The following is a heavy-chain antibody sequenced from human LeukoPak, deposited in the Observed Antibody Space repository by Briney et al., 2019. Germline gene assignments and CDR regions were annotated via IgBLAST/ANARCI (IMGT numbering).Heavy chain of an antibody. V-gene: IGHV3-74*01. CDR3: ATWECSSTSCTNDY. D-gene: IGHD2-2*01. J-gene: IGHJ4*02. Sequence: GGSLRLSCVASGFTFSSYWMHWVRQAPGKGLVWVSRINTDGSSTRYADSVKGRFTISRDNAKNTLYLQMNSLRAEGTAVYYCATWECSSTSCTNDYWGQGTLVTVSS. CDR1: GFTFSSYW. CDR2: INTDGSST.